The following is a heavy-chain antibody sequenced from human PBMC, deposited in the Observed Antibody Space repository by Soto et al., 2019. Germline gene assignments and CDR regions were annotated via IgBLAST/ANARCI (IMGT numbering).Heavy chain of an antibody. D-gene: IGHD4-17*01. Sequence: GGSLRLSCAASGFSFSSYSMNWVRQAPGKGLEWVSSISSSSDYIYYAGSVKGRFTISRDNAKNSLYLQMNSLRAEDTAVYYCARNYGVDYWGQGTLVTVSS. V-gene: IGHV3-21*01. CDR2: ISSSSDYI. J-gene: IGHJ4*02. CDR3: ARNYGVDY. CDR1: GFSFSSYS.